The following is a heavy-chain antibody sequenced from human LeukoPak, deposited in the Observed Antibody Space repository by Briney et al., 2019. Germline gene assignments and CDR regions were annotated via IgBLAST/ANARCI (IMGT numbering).Heavy chain of an antibody. CDR2: MNPNSGST. V-gene: IGHV1-8*01. Sequence: ASVKVSCKASGYTFTSYDINWVRQATGQGLEWMGWMNPNSGSTGYAQKFQGRVTMTRDTSTSTAYMELSSLRSEDTAVYYCARGFRDGSPSTYMDVWGKGTTVTISS. J-gene: IGHJ6*03. CDR3: ARGFRDGSPSTYMDV. D-gene: IGHD5-24*01. CDR1: GYTFTSYD.